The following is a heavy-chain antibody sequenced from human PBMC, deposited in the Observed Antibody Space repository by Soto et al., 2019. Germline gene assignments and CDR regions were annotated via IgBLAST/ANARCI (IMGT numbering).Heavy chain of an antibody. CDR1: GDSITTGGTY. Sequence: PSETLSLTCSVSGDSITTGGTYLSWARLLPGKGLQWVGYIYYTGAAYYNPALQSRVTISLDTSENRFSLKLTAVTAADTAVYYCASGTFENISFDFWGEGRQVTVSS. J-gene: IGHJ4*02. CDR3: ASGTFENISFDF. CDR2: IYYTGAA. D-gene: IGHD2-21*01. V-gene: IGHV4-31*03.